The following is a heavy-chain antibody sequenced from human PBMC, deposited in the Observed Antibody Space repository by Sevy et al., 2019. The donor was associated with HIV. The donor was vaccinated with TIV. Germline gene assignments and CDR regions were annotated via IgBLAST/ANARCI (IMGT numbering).Heavy chain of an antibody. CDR1: GGSFSRYY. J-gene: IGHJ5*02. V-gene: IGHV4-34*01. Sequence: SETLSLTCAVYGGSFSRYYWSWIRQPPGKGLEWIGEINHSGSTNYNPSLKSRVTISVDTSKNQVSLRLTSVTAADTAVYYYARGLNRQWRVLNYHNWFDPWGQGTLVTVSS. D-gene: IGHD6-19*01. CDR3: ARGLNRQWRVLNYHNWFDP. CDR2: INHSGST.